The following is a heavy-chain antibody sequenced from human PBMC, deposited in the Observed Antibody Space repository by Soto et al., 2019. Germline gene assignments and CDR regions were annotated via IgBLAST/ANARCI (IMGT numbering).Heavy chain of an antibody. CDR1: GFTFSSYA. V-gene: IGHV3-23*01. CDR2: ISGSGDST. CDR3: AKAERGYSYDALGR. J-gene: IGHJ4*02. D-gene: IGHD5-18*01. Sequence: GGSLRLSCVASGFTFSSYAMSWVRQAPGKGLEWVSGISGSGDSTYYADSVKGRFTISRDNSKNTLYLQMNSLRAEDTAVYYCAKAERGYSYDALGRWGQGTLVTVSS.